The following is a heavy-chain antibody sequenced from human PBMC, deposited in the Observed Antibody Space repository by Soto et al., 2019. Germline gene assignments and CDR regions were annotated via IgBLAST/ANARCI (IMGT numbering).Heavy chain of an antibody. CDR3: ARDAKSDSSGPDAFDI. Sequence: ASVKVSCKASGYTFTSYGISWVRQAPGQGLEWMGWISAYNGNTNYAQKLQGRVTMTTDTSTSTAYMELRSLRSDDTAVYYCARDAKSDSSGPDAFDIWGQGTTVTVSS. D-gene: IGHD3-22*01. CDR1: GYTFTSYG. V-gene: IGHV1-18*01. CDR2: ISAYNGNT. J-gene: IGHJ3*02.